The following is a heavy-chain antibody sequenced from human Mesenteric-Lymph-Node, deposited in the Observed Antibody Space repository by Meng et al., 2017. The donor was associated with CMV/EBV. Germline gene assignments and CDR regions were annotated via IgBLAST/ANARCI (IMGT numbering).Heavy chain of an antibody. CDR1: FTLSNAW. CDR3: TTRAMGVVGTKYFDY. D-gene: IGHD1-26*01. CDR2: IKRKSDGGTT. Sequence: FTLSNAWRSWVRRVPGKGLEWIGRIKRKSDGGTTDYAAPVKGRFTISRDDSNNMVYLQMNSLRTEDTAVYYCTTRAMGVVGTKYFDYWGQGTLVTVSS. J-gene: IGHJ4*02. V-gene: IGHV3-15*01.